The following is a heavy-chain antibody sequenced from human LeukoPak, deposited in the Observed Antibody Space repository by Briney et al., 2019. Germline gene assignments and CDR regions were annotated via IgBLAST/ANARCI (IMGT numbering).Heavy chain of an antibody. CDR1: GGSFSGYY. Sequence: SETLSLNCAVYGGSFSGYYWSWLRQPPGKGLEWIGEINHSGSTNYNPSLKSRVTISVDTSKNQFSLKVSSVTAADTAVYYCARFRAAAGKYYYYGMDVWGQGTTVTVSS. V-gene: IGHV4-34*01. CDR2: INHSGST. D-gene: IGHD6-13*01. CDR3: ARFRAAAGKYYYYGMDV. J-gene: IGHJ6*02.